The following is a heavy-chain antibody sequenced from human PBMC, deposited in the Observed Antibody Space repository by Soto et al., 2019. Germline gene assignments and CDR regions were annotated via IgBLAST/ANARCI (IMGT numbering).Heavy chain of an antibody. CDR3: AKETRSRAVTATRVNGMDV. D-gene: IGHD2-21*02. CDR1: GFSFSDFG. J-gene: IGHJ6*02. CDR2: ISHDGSNQ. V-gene: IGHV3-30*18. Sequence: QVQLVESGGGVVQPGRSLRLSCAPSGFSFSDFGLHGVRQAPGRGLEWVEAISHDGSNQYYGDSVKGRFSISRDHSNNRLYLQMNNLKVEDSAIYFCAKETRSRAVTATRVNGMDVWGQGTTVTVSS.